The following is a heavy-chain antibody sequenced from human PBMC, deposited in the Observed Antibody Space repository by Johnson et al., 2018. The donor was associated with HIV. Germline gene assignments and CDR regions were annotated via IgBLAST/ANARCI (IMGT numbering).Heavy chain of an antibody. D-gene: IGHD6-19*01. CDR3: AKDLAVAAMGAFDI. V-gene: IGHV3-9*01. CDR2: ISWNSGSI. CDR1: GFTFDDYA. Sequence: LLVESGGGMVQPGGSLRLSCAASGFTFDDYAMHWVRQAPGKGLEWVSGISWNSGSIGYADSVKGRFTISRDNAKNSLYLQMNSLRAEDTALYYCAKDLAVAAMGAFDIWGQGTMVTVSS. J-gene: IGHJ3*02.